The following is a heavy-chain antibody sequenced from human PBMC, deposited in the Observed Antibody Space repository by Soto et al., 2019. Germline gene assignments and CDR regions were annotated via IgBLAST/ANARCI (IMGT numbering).Heavy chain of an antibody. D-gene: IGHD6-19*01. J-gene: IGHJ4*02. CDR2: IYYSGST. CDR3: ARRTVNIRTFYSGLKTHCFDY. V-gene: IGHV4-39*01. CDR1: GGSISSSSYY. Sequence: QLQLQESGPGLVKPSETLSLTCAVSGGSISSSSYYWGWIRQPPGKGLEWIGRIYYSGSTYYTPSLQSRVAISVDTSKNLFPLKLNSVTAADTAVYYCARRTVNIRTFYSGLKTHCFDYWGQGTLVTVSS.